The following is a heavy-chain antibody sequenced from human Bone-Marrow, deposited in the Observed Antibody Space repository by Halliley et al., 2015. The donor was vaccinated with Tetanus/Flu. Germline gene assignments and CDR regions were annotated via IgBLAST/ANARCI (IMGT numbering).Heavy chain of an antibody. J-gene: IGHJ4*02. Sequence: AAGTFSADSLQGRFPISRDNSRNTLYLQLSSLRAEDTAVYYCATTTGSYGRSYPQSPFDNWGQGTLVTVSS. CDR3: ATTTGSYGRSYPQSPFDN. CDR2: AAGT. V-gene: IGHV3-23*01. D-gene: IGHD1-26*01.